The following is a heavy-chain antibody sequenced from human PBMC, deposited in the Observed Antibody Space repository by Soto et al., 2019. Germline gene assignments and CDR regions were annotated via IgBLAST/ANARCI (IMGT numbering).Heavy chain of an antibody. CDR1: GYTFTSYG. CDR2: ISADNGNT. V-gene: IGHV1-18*01. J-gene: IGHJ6*02. CDR3: AREEESYDYYGIDV. Sequence: ASVKVSCKASGYTFTSYGISWVRQAPGQGLEWMGWISADNGNTNYAQKLQGRVTMTTDTSTSTAYMELRSLRSDDTAVYYCAREEESYDYYGIDVWGQGTTVTVSS.